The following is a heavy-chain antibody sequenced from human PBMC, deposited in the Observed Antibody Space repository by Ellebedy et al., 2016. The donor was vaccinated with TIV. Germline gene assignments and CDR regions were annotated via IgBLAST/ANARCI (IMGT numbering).Heavy chain of an antibody. D-gene: IGHD3-22*01. V-gene: IGHV4-61*01. J-gene: IGHJ5*02. CDR3: ARGQTSFYYRAPPNNWFDP. CDR1: GGSVNSGSHY. CDR2: INHRGST. Sequence: SETLSLXXTVSGGSVNSGSHYWSWVRQPPGKGLEWIGEINHRGSTNYNPSLKSRVTMSLDTSKNQFSLKLNSVTAADTAVYYCARGQTSFYYRAPPNNWFDPWGQGTLVTVSS.